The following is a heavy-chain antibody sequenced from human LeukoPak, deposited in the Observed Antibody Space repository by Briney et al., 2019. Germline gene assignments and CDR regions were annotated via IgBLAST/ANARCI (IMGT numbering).Heavy chain of an antibody. V-gene: IGHV3-30-3*01. CDR2: ISYDGSNK. J-gene: IGHJ4*02. CDR3: ARDRELGYSSSWTLGNFDY. CDR1: GFTFSSYA. D-gene: IGHD6-13*01. Sequence: PGGSLRLSCAASGFTFSSYAMPWVRQAPGKGLEWVAVISYDGSNKYYADSVKGRFTISRDNSKNTLYLQMNSLRAEDTAVYYCARDRELGYSSSWTLGNFDYRGQGTLVTVSS.